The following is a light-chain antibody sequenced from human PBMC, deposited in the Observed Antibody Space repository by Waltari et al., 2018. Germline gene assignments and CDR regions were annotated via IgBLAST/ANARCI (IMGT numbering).Light chain of an antibody. CDR2: RTN. Sequence: QSVLTQPPSLSGAPGQRVAISCVVSSSNLGATLDNIGAGADLHWYQQRPGAAPRLLIFRTNNRPAGVPDRFSGSKSGTSASLAIAGLRPEDEAEYFCQSYDTSLGGWIFGGGTKLTVL. CDR3: QSYDTSLGGWI. CDR1: SSNLGATLDNIGAGAD. V-gene: IGLV1-40*01. J-gene: IGLJ2*01.